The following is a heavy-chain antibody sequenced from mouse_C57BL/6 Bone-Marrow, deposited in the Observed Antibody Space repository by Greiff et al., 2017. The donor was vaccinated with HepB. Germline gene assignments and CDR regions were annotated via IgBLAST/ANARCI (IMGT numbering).Heavy chain of an antibody. Sequence: EVMLVESGGGLVKPGGSLKLSCAASGFTFSSYAMSWVRQTPEKRLEWVATISDGGSYIYYPDNVKGRFTISRDNAKHNLYLQMSHLKSEDTAMYYCARVYYAWFAYWGQGTLVTVSA. V-gene: IGHV5-4*03. CDR3: ARVYYAWFAY. CDR1: GFTFSSYA. D-gene: IGHD1-1*01. CDR2: ISDGGSYI. J-gene: IGHJ3*01.